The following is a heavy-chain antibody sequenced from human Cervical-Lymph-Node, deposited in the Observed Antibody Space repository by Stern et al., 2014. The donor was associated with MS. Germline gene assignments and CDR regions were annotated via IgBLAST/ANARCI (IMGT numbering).Heavy chain of an antibody. CDR1: GATFSSSP. J-gene: IGHJ6*02. Sequence: VQLVQSGAEVKKPGSSVKVSCKPSGATFSSSPISWVRQAPGQGLEWLGGIIPILGPADFAQKFQGRVTITANESTTTAYMELSSLTSEDTAVYYCAAGGALPYYYYYAMDVWGQGTTVTVSS. V-gene: IGHV1-69*01. CDR3: AAGGALPYYYYYAMDV. D-gene: IGHD4-23*01. CDR2: IIPILGPA.